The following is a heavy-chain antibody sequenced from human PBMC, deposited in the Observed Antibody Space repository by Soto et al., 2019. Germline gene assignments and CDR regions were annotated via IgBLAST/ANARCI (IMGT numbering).Heavy chain of an antibody. D-gene: IGHD6-19*01. CDR1: GFTFSSYA. Sequence: EVQLLESGGGLVQPGGSLRLSCAASGFTFSSYAMSWVRQAPGKGLEWVSAISGSGGSTYYADSVKGRFTISRDNSKNPLYLQMNSLRAEDTAVYYCAKDQRIAVALFGYWGQGTLVTVSS. V-gene: IGHV3-23*01. J-gene: IGHJ4*02. CDR3: AKDQRIAVALFGY. CDR2: ISGSGGST.